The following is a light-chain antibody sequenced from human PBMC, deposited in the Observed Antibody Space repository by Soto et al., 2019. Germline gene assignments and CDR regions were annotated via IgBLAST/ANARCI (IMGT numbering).Light chain of an antibody. CDR3: QQYDSSPPLT. CDR1: QSVSSS. J-gene: IGKJ4*01. CDR2: GAS. Sequence: EIVLTQSPGTLSLSPGERATLSCRASQSVSSSLAWYQQRPGQAPRLLIYGASSRATGIPDRFSGSGSGTDFTLTISRLEPEDFAVYYCQQYDSSPPLTFGGGTKVEIK. V-gene: IGKV3-20*01.